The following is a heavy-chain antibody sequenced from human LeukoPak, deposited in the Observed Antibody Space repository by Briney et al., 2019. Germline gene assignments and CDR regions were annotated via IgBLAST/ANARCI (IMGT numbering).Heavy chain of an antibody. J-gene: IGHJ4*02. CDR3: ANLMRGYSGYADY. Sequence: ASVKVSCKASGYTFTGYYMHWVRQAPGQGLEWMGWINPNSGGTNYAQKFQGRVTMTRDTSISTAYMELSRLRSDDTAVYYCANLMRGYSGYADYWGRGTLVTVSS. CDR2: INPNSGGT. V-gene: IGHV1-2*02. D-gene: IGHD5-12*01. CDR1: GYTFTGYY.